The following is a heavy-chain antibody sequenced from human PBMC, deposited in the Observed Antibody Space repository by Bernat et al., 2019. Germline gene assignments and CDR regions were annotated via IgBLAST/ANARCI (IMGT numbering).Heavy chain of an antibody. J-gene: IGHJ2*01. Sequence: QVQLVESGGGLVKPGGSLRLSCAASGFTFSDYYMSWIRQAPGKGLEWVSYISSSGSTIYYADSVKGRFTISRDNAKNSLYLQMNSLRAEDTAVYYCARDVLRYFDWLSRGYLDLWGRGTLVTVSS. CDR3: ARDVLRYFDWLSRGYLDL. CDR2: ISSSGSTI. CDR1: GFTFSDYY. D-gene: IGHD3-9*01. V-gene: IGHV3-11*01.